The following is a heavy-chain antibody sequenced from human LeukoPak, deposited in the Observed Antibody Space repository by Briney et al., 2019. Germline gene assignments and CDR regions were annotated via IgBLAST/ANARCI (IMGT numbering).Heavy chain of an antibody. CDR1: GYTFTSYG. CDR3: ARAMSDSSSWSGYYFDY. V-gene: IGHV1-18*01. J-gene: IGHJ4*02. Sequence: GASVKVSCKASGYTFTSYGISWVRQVPGQGLEWMGWISAYNGNTNYAQKLQGRVTMTTDTSTSTAYMELRSLRSDDTAVYYCARAMSDSSSWSGYYFDYWGQGTLVTVSS. CDR2: ISAYNGNT. D-gene: IGHD6-13*01.